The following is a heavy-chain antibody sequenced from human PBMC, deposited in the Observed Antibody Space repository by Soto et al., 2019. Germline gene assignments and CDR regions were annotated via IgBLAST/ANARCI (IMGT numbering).Heavy chain of an antibody. CDR3: AKDRNSNKSSYYMDV. CDR1: GFTFSSYA. J-gene: IGHJ6*03. CDR2: ISGSGDNT. D-gene: IGHD4-4*01. Sequence: GVLRLSCAASGFTFSSYAMSWVRQAPGKGLQWVSAISGSGDNTYYADSVKGRFTISRDNSKNTLYLQMNSLRAEDTAVYYCAKDRNSNKSSYYMDVWGKGTTVTVSS. V-gene: IGHV3-23*01.